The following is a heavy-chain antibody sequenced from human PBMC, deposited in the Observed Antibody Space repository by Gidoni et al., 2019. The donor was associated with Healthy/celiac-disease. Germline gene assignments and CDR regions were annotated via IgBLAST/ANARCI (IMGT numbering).Heavy chain of an antibody. D-gene: IGHD3-3*01. Sequence: YYNPSLKSRVTISVDTSKNQFSLKLSSVTAADTAVYYCARTPSKRLEWFGGGRNWGQGTLVTVSS. J-gene: IGHJ4*02. CDR3: ARTPSKRLEWFGGGRN. V-gene: IGHV4-39*01.